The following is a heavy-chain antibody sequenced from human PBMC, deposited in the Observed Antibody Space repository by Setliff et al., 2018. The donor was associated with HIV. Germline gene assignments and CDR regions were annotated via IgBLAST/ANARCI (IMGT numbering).Heavy chain of an antibody. V-gene: IGHV3-7*01. CDR1: GFTFNSYW. CDR2: IKQDGSEK. Sequence: PGGSLRLSCAASGFTFNSYWMTWVRQAPGKGLEWVANIKQDGSEKYFVDSVKGRFTISRDNAKNTLYLQMNGLSAEDTAVYYCARDRFRGGVGTGLAEYWGQGTVVTVSS. J-gene: IGHJ4*02. CDR3: ARDRFRGGVGTGLAEY. D-gene: IGHD3-16*01.